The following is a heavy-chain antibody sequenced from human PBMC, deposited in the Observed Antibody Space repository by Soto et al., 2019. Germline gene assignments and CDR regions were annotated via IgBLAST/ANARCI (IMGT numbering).Heavy chain of an antibody. J-gene: IGHJ4*02. CDR1: GYTFTDYW. CDR2: IYPGDSDT. CDR3: ARLPSSSSPFDS. Sequence: GESLKISCKGSGYTFTDYWIGWVRQLPGKGLEWMGIIYPGDSDTRYSPSFQGQVTITADKSTSTAYLQWNTLKASDTAMYYCARLPSSSSPFDSWGQGTLVTVSS. D-gene: IGHD6-6*01. V-gene: IGHV5-51*01.